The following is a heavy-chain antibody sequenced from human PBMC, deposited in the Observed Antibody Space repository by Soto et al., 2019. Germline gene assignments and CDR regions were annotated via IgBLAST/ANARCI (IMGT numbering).Heavy chain of an antibody. V-gene: IGHV1-2*04. CDR3: AREAAGYYYYGMDV. Sequence: ASVKVSCKASGYTFTGYYMHWVRQAPGQGLEWMGWINPNSGGTNYAQKFQGWVTMTRDTSISTAYMELSRLRSDDTAVYYCAREAAGYYYYGMDVWGQGTTVTVPS. CDR2: INPNSGGT. J-gene: IGHJ6*02. D-gene: IGHD6-13*01. CDR1: GYTFTGYY.